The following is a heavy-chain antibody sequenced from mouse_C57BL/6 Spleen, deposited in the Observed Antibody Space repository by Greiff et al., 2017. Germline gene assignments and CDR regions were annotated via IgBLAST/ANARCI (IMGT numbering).Heavy chain of an antibody. CDR1: GYSFTSYY. Sequence: VQLQQSGPELVKPGASVKISCKASGYSFTSYYIPWVKQRPGQGLEWIGWIYPGSGNTKYNEKFKGKATLTADTSSSTAYMQLSSLTSEDSAVYYCARNYYSPMDYWGQGTSVTVSS. J-gene: IGHJ4*01. D-gene: IGHD2-12*01. CDR3: ARNYYSPMDY. CDR2: IYPGSGNT. V-gene: IGHV1-66*01.